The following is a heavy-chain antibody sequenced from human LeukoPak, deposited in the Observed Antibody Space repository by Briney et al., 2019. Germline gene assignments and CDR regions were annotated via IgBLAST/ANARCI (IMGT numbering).Heavy chain of an antibody. CDR3: ARQASGIAAAVHRDY. Sequence: SVKVSCKASGGTFSSYAISWVRQAPGQGLEWMGRIIPILGIANYAQKFQGRVTITADKSTSTAYMELSSLRSEDTAVYYCARQASGIAAAVHRDYWGQGNLVTVSS. D-gene: IGHD6-13*01. CDR2: IIPILGIA. V-gene: IGHV1-69*04. CDR1: GGTFSSYA. J-gene: IGHJ4*02.